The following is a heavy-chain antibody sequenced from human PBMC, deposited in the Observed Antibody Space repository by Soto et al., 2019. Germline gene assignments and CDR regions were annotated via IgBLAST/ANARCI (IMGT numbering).Heavy chain of an antibody. V-gene: IGHV3-21*01. Sequence: EVQLVESGGGLVKPGGSLRLSCAASGFTFSSYSMNWVRQAPGKGLEWVSSISSSSSYIYYADSVKGRFTISRDNAKNSLYLQMSSLRVKDTAVYYCARVSYGYWYFDLWGRGTLVTVSS. CDR3: ARVSYGYWYFDL. D-gene: IGHD5-18*01. CDR2: ISSSSSYI. J-gene: IGHJ2*01. CDR1: GFTFSSYS.